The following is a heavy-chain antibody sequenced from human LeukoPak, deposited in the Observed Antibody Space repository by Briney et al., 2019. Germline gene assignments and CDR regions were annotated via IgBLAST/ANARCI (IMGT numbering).Heavy chain of an antibody. D-gene: IGHD3-9*01. V-gene: IGHV3-11*01. Sequence: KPGGSLRLSCAASGFTFSDYYMSWIRQAPGKGLEWVSYISSSGSTIYYADSVKGRFTISRDNAKNSLYLQMNSLRAEDTAVYYCAIDYDILTVNAFDIWGQGTMVTVSS. CDR3: AIDYDILTVNAFDI. CDR2: ISSSGSTI. J-gene: IGHJ3*02. CDR1: GFTFSDYY.